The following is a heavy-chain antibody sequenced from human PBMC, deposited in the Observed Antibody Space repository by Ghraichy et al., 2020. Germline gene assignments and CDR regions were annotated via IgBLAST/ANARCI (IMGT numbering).Heavy chain of an antibody. CDR3: AREPMVLRYFDWSSYYYGMDV. V-gene: IGHV4-30-4*01. J-gene: IGHJ6*02. CDR2: IYYSGST. Sequence: SETLSLTCTVSGGSISSGDYYWSWIRQPPGKGLEWIGYIYYSGSTYYNPSLKSRVTISVDTSKNQFSLKLSSVTAADTAVDYWAREPMVLRYFDWSSYYYGMDVWGQGTTVTVSS. D-gene: IGHD3-9*01. CDR1: GGSISSGDYY.